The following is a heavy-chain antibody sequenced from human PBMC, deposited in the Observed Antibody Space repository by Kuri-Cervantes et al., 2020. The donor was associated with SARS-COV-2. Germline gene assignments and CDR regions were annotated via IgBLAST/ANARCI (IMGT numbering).Heavy chain of an antibody. Sequence: GGSLRLSCAASGFTFSSYAMHWVRQAPGKGLEYVSAISSNGGSTYYANSVKGRFTISRDNSKNTLYLQMNSLRAEDTAAYYCARGAEYSSSWGVDYWGQGTLVTVSS. D-gene: IGHD6-6*01. V-gene: IGHV3-64*01. CDR1: GFTFSSYA. J-gene: IGHJ4*02. CDR3: ARGAEYSSSWGVDY. CDR2: ISSNGGST.